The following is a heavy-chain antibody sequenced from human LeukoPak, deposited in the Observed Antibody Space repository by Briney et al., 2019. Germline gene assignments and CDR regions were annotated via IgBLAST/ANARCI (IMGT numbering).Heavy chain of an antibody. J-gene: IGHJ6*03. Sequence: GESLKISCKGSGYTFTSYWIGWVRQMPGKGLEWMGIIYPGDSDTRYSPSFQGQVTISADKSISTAYLQWNSLKASDTAMYYCARQYCTSTTCYHYYYYYMDVWGKGTTVTVSS. CDR1: GYTFTSYW. V-gene: IGHV5-51*01. CDR2: IYPGDSDT. CDR3: ARQYCTSTTCYHYYYYYMDV. D-gene: IGHD2-2*01.